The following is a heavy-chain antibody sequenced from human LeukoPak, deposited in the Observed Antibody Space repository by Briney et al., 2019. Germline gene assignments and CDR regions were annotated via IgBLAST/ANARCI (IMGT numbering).Heavy chain of an antibody. CDR1: GYTFTSCY. CDR3: VVVVVAAYYFDY. V-gene: IGHV1-46*01. Sequence: ASVRVSCKASGYTFTSCYMHWVRQAPGQGLEWMGIINPSGGSTSYAQKFQGRVTMTRDMSTSTVYMELSSLRSEDTAVYYCVVVVVAAYYFDYWGQGTLVTVSS. D-gene: IGHD2-15*01. CDR2: INPSGGST. J-gene: IGHJ4*02.